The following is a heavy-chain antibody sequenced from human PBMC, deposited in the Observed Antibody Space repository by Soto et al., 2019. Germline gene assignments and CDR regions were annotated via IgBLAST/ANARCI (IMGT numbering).Heavy chain of an antibody. CDR1: GYTFTSYG. CDR2: ISAYNGNT. Sequence: ASVKVSCKASGYTFTSYGISWVRQAPGQGLEWMGWISAYNGNTNYAQKLQGRVTMTTDTSTSTAYMELRSLRSDDTAVYYCARDVSRDSSPMYYFDYWGQGTMVTVSS. J-gene: IGHJ4*02. D-gene: IGHD3-22*01. CDR3: ARDVSRDSSPMYYFDY. V-gene: IGHV1-18*01.